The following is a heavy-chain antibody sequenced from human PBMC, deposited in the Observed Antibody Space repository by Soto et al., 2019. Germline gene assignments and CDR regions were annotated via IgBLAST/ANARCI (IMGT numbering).Heavy chain of an antibody. J-gene: IGHJ2*01. CDR3: ARVGPPSPSVIWFFDL. CDR2: IIPMLAAP. D-gene: IGHD2-21*01. V-gene: IGHV1-69*13. Sequence: GASVKVSCKASGGSFRTYAINWVRQAPGQGLEWMGGIIPMLAAPTYAQKFQGRLTITADESTTTVYMELSGLTSEDTAVYYCARVGPPSPSVIWFFDLWGRGTLVTVSS. CDR1: GGSFRTYA.